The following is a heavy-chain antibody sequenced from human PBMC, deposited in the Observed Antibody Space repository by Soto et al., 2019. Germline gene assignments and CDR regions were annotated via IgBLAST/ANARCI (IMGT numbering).Heavy chain of an antibody. V-gene: IGHV4-34*01. Sequence: ASETLSLTCAVYGGSFSGYYWSWIRQPPGKGLEWIGEINHSGSTNYNPSLKSRVTISVDTSKNQFSLKLSSVTAADTAVYYCARGPYSSSWYDGGWFDPWGQGTLVTVSS. J-gene: IGHJ5*02. CDR3: ARGPYSSSWYDGGWFDP. CDR1: GGSFSGYY. D-gene: IGHD6-13*01. CDR2: INHSGST.